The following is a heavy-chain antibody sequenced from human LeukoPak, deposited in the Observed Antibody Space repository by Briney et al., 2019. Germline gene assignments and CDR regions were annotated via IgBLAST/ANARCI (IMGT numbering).Heavy chain of an antibody. J-gene: IGHJ4*02. CDR1: GYTFIGYY. V-gene: IGHV1-2*02. Sequence: ASVKVSCKASGYTFIGYYIHWMRQAPGQGLEWMGWINPNSGGTNYAQKFQDRVIMTRDTSISTAYMELSRLRSDDTAVYYCAAPYYYDSSGYAYWGQGTLVTVSS. CDR3: AAPYYYDSSGYAY. D-gene: IGHD3-22*01. CDR2: INPNSGGT.